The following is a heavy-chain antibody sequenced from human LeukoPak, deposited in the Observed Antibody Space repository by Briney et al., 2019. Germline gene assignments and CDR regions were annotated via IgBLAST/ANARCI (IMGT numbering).Heavy chain of an antibody. CDR1: GFTFSGFA. CDR2: ISGSGDNT. D-gene: IGHD2/OR15-2a*01. CDR3: AKMKGHPLQKYYMDV. J-gene: IGHJ6*01. V-gene: IGHV3-23*01. Sequence: GGSLRLSCAASGFTFSGFAMSWVRRTPGKGLEWVSGISGSGDNTLYADSVKGRFTISRDNSKNTLYLEMNSLRAEDTAIYYCAKMKGHPLQKYYMDVWGQGTTVTVSS.